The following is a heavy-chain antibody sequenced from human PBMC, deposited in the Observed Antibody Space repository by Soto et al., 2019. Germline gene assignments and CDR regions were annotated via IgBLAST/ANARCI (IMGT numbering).Heavy chain of an antibody. CDR3: ARDKLLGYCSSTSCYTAVDI. D-gene: IGHD2-2*02. J-gene: IGHJ3*02. CDR1: GYTFTSYG. V-gene: IGHV1-18*01. CDR2: ISAYNGNT. Sequence: QVQLVQSGAEVKKPGASVKVSCKASGYTFTSYGISWVRQAPGQGLEWMGWISAYNGNTNYAQKLQGRVTMTTDTSTRTAYMELRSLRSDDTAVYYCARDKLLGYCSSTSCYTAVDIWGQGTMVTVSS.